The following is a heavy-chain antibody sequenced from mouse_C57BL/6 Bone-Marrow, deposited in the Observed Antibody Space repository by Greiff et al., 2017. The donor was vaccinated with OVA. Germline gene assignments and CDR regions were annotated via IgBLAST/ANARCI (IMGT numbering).Heavy chain of an antibody. CDR2: ISYDGSN. CDR3: ARGGPLGYFDV. CDR1: GYSITSGYY. Sequence: VQLKESGPGLVKPSQSLSLTCSVTGYSITSGYYWNWIRQFPGNNLEWMGYISYDGSNNYNPSLKNRISITRDTSKNQFFLKLNSVTTEDTATYYCARGGPLGYFDVWGTGTTVTVAS. D-gene: IGHD3-3*01. J-gene: IGHJ1*03. V-gene: IGHV3-6*01.